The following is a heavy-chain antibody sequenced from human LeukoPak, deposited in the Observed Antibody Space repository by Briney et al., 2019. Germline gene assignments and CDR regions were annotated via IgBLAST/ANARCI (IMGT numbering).Heavy chain of an antibody. J-gene: IGHJ4*02. V-gene: IGHV3-23*01. D-gene: IGHD2-2*01. CDR1: GFTFSSYA. Sequence: GGSLRLSCAASGFTFSSYAMSWVRQAPGKGLEWVSAISGSGGSTCYADSVKGRFTISRDNSKNTLYLQMNSLRAEDTAVYYCAKSRGIVVVYFDYWGQGTLVTVSS. CDR3: AKSRGIVVVYFDY. CDR2: ISGSGGST.